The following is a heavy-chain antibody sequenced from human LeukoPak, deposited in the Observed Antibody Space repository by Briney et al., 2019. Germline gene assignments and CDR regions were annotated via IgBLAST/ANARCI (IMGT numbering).Heavy chain of an antibody. Sequence: GGSLRLSCTASGFTFGDYAMSWFRPAPGKGLEWVGFIRSKAYGGTTEYAASVKGRFTISRDDSKSIAYLQMNSLKTEDTAVYYCTGYIVVVVAAMYWGQGTLVTVSS. V-gene: IGHV3-49*03. CDR3: TGYIVVVVAAMY. CDR1: GFTFGDYA. CDR2: IRSKAYGGTT. D-gene: IGHD2-15*01. J-gene: IGHJ4*02.